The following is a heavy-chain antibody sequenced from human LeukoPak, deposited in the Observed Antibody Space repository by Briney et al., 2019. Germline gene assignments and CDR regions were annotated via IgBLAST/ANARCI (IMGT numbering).Heavy chain of an antibody. CDR3: ARALSWTTESYYYMDV. Sequence: ASVTVSCKASGYSFTSYDINWVRQATGQGLEWMGWMNPNIGSTGYAQKFQGRVTMTKNTSITTAYMELSSLRSEDTAVYYCARALSWTTESYYYMDVWGKGTTVIVSS. J-gene: IGHJ6*03. V-gene: IGHV1-8*01. D-gene: IGHD3/OR15-3a*01. CDR1: GYSFTSYD. CDR2: MNPNIGST.